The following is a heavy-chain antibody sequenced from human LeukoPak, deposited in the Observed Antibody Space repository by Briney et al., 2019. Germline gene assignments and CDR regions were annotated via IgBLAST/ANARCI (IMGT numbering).Heavy chain of an antibody. J-gene: IGHJ4*02. D-gene: IGHD3-10*01. V-gene: IGHV4-39*07. CDR1: GGSISSSSYY. CDR3: ARDGSSYGSGSWRY. Sequence: SSETLSLTCTVSGGSISSSSYYWGWIRQPPGKGLEWIGSIYYSGSTYYNPSLKSRVTISVDTSKNQFSLKLSSVTAADTAVYYCARDGSSYGSGSWRYWGQGTLVTVSS. CDR2: IYYSGST.